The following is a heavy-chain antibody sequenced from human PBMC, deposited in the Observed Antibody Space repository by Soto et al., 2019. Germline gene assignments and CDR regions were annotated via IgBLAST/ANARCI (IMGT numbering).Heavy chain of an antibody. CDR3: ARDRRFSGSYYLPNYYYYYGMDV. CDR1: GYTFTSYG. CDR2: ISAYNGNT. J-gene: IGHJ6*02. V-gene: IGHV1-18*01. Sequence: QVQLVQSGAEVKKPGASVKVSCKASGYTFTSYGISWVRQAPGQGLEWMGWISAYNGNTNYAQKLQGRVTMTTDTSTSTAYMELRSLRSDDTAVYYCARDRRFSGSYYLPNYYYYYGMDVWGQGTTVTVSS. D-gene: IGHD1-26*01.